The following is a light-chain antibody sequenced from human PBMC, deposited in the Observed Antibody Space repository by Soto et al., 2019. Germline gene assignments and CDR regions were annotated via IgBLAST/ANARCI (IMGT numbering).Light chain of an antibody. CDR1: SSDVGGYNY. Sequence: QSALTQPASVSGSPGQSITISCIGKSSDVGGYNYVSWYQQHPGKVPKLMVYEVSNRPAGVSYRFSGSKSGNTASLRISGLQPEDEADYYCSSYTSTNTPVVFGTGTKLTVL. V-gene: IGLV2-14*01. CDR2: EVS. J-gene: IGLJ1*01. CDR3: SSYTSTNTPVV.